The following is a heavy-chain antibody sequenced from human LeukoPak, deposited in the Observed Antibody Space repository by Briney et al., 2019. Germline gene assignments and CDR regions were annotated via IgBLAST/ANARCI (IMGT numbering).Heavy chain of an antibody. CDR1: GFTFSTYW. Sequence: GGSLRLSCAASGFTFSTYWMSWVRQAPGAGLEWVANIKADGSVRFYVDSVEGRFTIFRDNAKNSLYLQMNSLRVEDTAMYYCARGEFGDLRYDYWGQGSLVTVSS. CDR3: ARGEFGDLRYDY. V-gene: IGHV3-7*03. J-gene: IGHJ4*02. CDR2: IKADGSVR. D-gene: IGHD4-17*01.